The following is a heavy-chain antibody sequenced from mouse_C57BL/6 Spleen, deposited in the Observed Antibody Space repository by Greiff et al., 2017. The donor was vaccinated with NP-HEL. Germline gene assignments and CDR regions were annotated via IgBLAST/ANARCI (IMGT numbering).Heavy chain of an antibody. CDR3: ARRESYFSNDEGFAD. V-gene: IGHV3-6*01. Sequence: VQLKESGPGLVKPSQSLSLTCSVTGYSITSGYYWNWIRQFPGNKLEWMGYISYDGSNNYNPSLKNRISITRDTSKNQFFLKLNSVTTEDTATYYCARRESYFSNDEGFADWGQGTLVTVSA. CDR1: GYSITSGYY. D-gene: IGHD2-5*01. CDR2: ISYDGSN. J-gene: IGHJ3*01.